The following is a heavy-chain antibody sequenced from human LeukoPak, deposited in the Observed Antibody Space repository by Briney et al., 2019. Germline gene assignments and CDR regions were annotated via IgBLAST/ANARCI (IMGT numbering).Heavy chain of an antibody. CDR3: AREVADCGGDCLAP. CDR1: GFTFSTYE. D-gene: IGHD2-21*02. J-gene: IGHJ5*02. CDR2: ISSSGSMI. Sequence: GSLRLSRAASGFTFSTYEMNWVRQAPAKGLEWVSYISSSGSMIYYADSVKGRFTVSRDNAKNSLYLQMNSLTVEDTHVYYCAREVADCGGDCLAPGGQGTLVTVSS. V-gene: IGHV3-48*03.